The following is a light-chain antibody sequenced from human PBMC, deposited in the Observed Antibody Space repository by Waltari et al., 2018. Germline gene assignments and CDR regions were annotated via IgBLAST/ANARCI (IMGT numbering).Light chain of an antibody. CDR3: NSYTDTTWV. CDR2: DVS. Sequence: QSVLTQPASVSGSPGQTTTISCTGTSSDGGDYYYVSWYQQHPGTAPKVLIYDVSKRPSGVSNRFSGSKSGNTAFLTISGLQPEDEADYYCNSYTDTTWVFGGGTKLTVL. V-gene: IGLV2-14*03. CDR1: SSDGGDYYY. J-gene: IGLJ3*02.